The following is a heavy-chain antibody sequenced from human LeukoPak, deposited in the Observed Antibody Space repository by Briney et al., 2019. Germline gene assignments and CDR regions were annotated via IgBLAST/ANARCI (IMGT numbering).Heavy chain of an antibody. CDR1: GFTFRTYG. CDR2: IWYDGNNK. D-gene: IGHD5-24*01. CDR3: ARRRDGYNWVIPYYYYMGV. Sequence: GGSLRLSCAASGFTFRTYGMHWVRQAPGKGLEWVAVIWYDGNNKYYAESVKGRFTISRDNSKNTLYLQMNSLRAEDTAVYYCARRRDGYNWVIPYYYYMGVWGKGTTVTVSS. J-gene: IGHJ6*03. V-gene: IGHV3-33*01.